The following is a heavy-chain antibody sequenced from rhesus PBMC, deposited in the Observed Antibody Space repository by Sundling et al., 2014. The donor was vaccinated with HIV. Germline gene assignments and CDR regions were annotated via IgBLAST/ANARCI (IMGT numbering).Heavy chain of an antibody. D-gene: IGHD4-29*01. CDR2: ITYHGTT. Sequence: QVQLQESGPGLVKPSETLSLTCVVSGGSISSGYYYWSWIRQPPGKGLEWIGYITYHGTTSYNPSLQSRVTISTDTSKNQFSLKLSSVTAADTAVYYCARDGTVAAHFDYWGQGVLVTVSS. CDR3: ARDGTVAAHFDY. V-gene: IGHV4-122*02. CDR1: GGSISSGYYY. J-gene: IGHJ4*01.